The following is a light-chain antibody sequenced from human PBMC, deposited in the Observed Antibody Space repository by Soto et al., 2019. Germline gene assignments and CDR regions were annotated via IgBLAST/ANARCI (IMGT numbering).Light chain of an antibody. CDR2: DAS. V-gene: IGKV1-5*01. J-gene: IGKJ2*01. CDR1: QSISGR. CDR3: QQYNSDSRVA. Sequence: DIQMTQSPSILSASVGDRVTITCRASQSISGRLAWYQQKPGKAPKLLIFDASSLDIGVPSRISGSGSGTEFTLTITSLKADDFATYYCQQYNSDSRVAFGQGTQVES.